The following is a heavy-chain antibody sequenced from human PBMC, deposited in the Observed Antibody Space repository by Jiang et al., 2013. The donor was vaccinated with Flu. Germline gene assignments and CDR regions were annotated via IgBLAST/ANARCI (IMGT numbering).Heavy chain of an antibody. D-gene: IGHD2-2*01. CDR2: INPSGGST. CDR3: ARASQYQLLSSIGMDV. J-gene: IGHJ6*02. Sequence: VQLVESGAEVKKPGASVKVSCKASGYTFTSYYMHWVRQAPGQGLEWMGIINPSGGSTSYAQKFQGRVTMTRDTSTSTVYMELSSLRSEDTAVYYCARASQYQLLSSIGMDVWGQGTTVTVSS. CDR1: GYTFTSYY. V-gene: IGHV1-46*03.